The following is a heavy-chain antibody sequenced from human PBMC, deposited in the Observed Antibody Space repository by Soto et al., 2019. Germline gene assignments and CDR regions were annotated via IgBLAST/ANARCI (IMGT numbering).Heavy chain of an antibody. CDR1: GFSLSTSGVG. D-gene: IGHD6-13*01. CDR3: AHRRGIAAAGEGAGDNWFDP. Sequence: SGPTLVNPTQTLTLTCTFSGFSLSTSGVGVGWIRQPPGKALEWLALIYWDDDKRYSPSLKSRLTITKDTSKNQVVLTMTNMDPVDTASYCSAHRRGIAAAGEGAGDNWFDPWGQGTLVTVSS. CDR2: IYWDDDK. V-gene: IGHV2-5*02. J-gene: IGHJ5*02.